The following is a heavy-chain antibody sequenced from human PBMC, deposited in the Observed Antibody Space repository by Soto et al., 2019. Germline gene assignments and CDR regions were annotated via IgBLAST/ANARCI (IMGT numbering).Heavy chain of an antibody. V-gene: IGHV3-33*01. D-gene: IGHD5-12*01. CDR2: IWYDGSNK. CDR3: AREEGRWLHGNAFDI. Sequence: PGGSLRLSCAASGFTFSSYGMHWVRQAPGKGLEWVAVIWYDGSNKYYADSVKGRFTISRDNSKNTLYLQMSSLRAEDTAVYYCAREEGRWLHGNAFDIWGQGTMVTVSS. CDR1: GFTFSSYG. J-gene: IGHJ3*02.